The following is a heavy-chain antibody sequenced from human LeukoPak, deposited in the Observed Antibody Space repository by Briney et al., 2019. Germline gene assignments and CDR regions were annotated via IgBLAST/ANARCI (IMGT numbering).Heavy chain of an antibody. Sequence: PGGSLRLSCAASGFTFSSYWMSWVRQAPGKGLEWVANIKQDGSEKYYVDSVKGRFTISRDNAKNSLYLQMNSLRAEDTAVYYCASDIVVVPVPEDAFDIWGQGTMVTVSS. V-gene: IGHV3-7*01. CDR1: GFTFSSYW. CDR3: ASDIVVVPVPEDAFDI. CDR2: IKQDGSEK. J-gene: IGHJ3*02. D-gene: IGHD2-2*01.